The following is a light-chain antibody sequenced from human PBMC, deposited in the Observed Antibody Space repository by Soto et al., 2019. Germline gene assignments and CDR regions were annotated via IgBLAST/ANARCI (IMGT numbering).Light chain of an antibody. J-gene: IGLJ3*02. CDR3: GTWDSSLSAVV. V-gene: IGLV1-51*01. CDR2: DNM. Sequence: QSVLTQPPSVSAAPGQKVTISCSGSSSNIEKNYVSWYHQLPGTAPKLLIYDNMKRPSGIPDRFSGSKSGTSATLGITGLQTGDEADYYCGTWDSSLSAVVFGGGTKVTVL. CDR1: SSNIEKNY.